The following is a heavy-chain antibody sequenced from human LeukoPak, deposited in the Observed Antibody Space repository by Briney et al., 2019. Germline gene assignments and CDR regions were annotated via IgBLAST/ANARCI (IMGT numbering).Heavy chain of an antibody. CDR3: SRRDSYGSGSSHHYYMDL. Sequence: GGSLRLSCAASGFTFSDYSINWVRQAPGKGLEWVSSINPTSTSIYYADSVKGRFTISRDNAKNSLYWQMNSLRAEDTAVYYDSRRDSYGSGSSHHYYMDLWGKGTTVTVSS. D-gene: IGHD3-10*01. J-gene: IGHJ6*03. V-gene: IGHV3-21*04. CDR2: INPTSTSI. CDR1: GFTFSDYS.